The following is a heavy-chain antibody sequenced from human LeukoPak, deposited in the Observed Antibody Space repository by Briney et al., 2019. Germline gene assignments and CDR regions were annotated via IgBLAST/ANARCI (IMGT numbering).Heavy chain of an antibody. CDR1: GYTFTAYY. Sequence: ASVKVSCKASGYTFTAYYMHWVRQAPGQGLEWMGWIDTNSGDTNYAQKFQGRVTITRDTSIGTAYMELSSLISDDTAVYYCASEAFCAGGSCYLHRVASWGPGTLVTVSS. D-gene: IGHD2-15*01. V-gene: IGHV1-2*02. J-gene: IGHJ4*02. CDR3: ASEAFCAGGSCYLHRVAS. CDR2: IDTNSGDT.